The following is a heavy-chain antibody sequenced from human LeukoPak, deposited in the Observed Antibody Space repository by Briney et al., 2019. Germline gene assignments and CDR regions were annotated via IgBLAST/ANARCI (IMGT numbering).Heavy chain of an antibody. CDR1: GFTFSGYG. D-gene: IGHD2-2*01. V-gene: IGHV3-30*02. CDR2: IRYDGSNK. J-gene: IGHJ5*02. Sequence: PGGSLRLSCAASGFTFSGYGMHWVRQAPGKGLEWVAFIRYDGSNKYYADSVKGRFTISRDNSKNTLYLQMNSLRAEDTAVNYCAKGGPAAVSNWFDPWGQGTLVTVSS. CDR3: AKGGPAAVSNWFDP.